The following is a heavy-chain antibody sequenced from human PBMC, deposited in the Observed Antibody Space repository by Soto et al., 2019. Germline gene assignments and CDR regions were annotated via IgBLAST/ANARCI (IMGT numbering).Heavy chain of an antibody. Sequence: SETLSLTCTVSGDSISSNNNYWSWIRQPPGEGLEWIGFISYSGTTSYSPSLKSRVAISLDTSKNQFSLSLSSVTAADTVVYYCARGRGYSYGLDPWGQGTLVTVS. CDR3: ARGRGYSYGLDP. CDR1: GDSISSNNNY. V-gene: IGHV4-30-4*01. J-gene: IGHJ5*02. CDR2: ISYSGTT. D-gene: IGHD5-18*01.